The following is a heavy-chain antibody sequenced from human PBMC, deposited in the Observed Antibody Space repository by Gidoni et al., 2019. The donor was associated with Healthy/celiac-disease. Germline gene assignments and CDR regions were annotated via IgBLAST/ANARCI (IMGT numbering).Heavy chain of an antibody. J-gene: IGHJ2*01. V-gene: IGHV4-34*01. CDR3: ARSYSGYFDL. CDR2: INHSGST. CDR1: GGSFSGYY. Sequence: QVQLQQWGAGLLKPSETLSLTCAVYGGSFSGYYWSWIRQPPGKGLEWIGEINHSGSTNYNPSLKSRVTISVDTSKNQFSLKLSSVTAADTAVYYCARSYSGYFDLWGRGTLVTVSS. D-gene: IGHD5-12*01.